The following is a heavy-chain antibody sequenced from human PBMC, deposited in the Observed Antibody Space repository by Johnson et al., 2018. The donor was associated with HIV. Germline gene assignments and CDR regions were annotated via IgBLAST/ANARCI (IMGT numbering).Heavy chain of an antibody. D-gene: IGHD2-21*02. Sequence: QVQLMESGGGVVQPGRSLRLFCAASGFTLSDYYMSWIRQAPGKGLEWLSYISSSGSLTYYADSVEGRFTISRDSAKNSLYLQMFSLKTEDTAVYYCVRVGGDHGNAFDIWGQGTMVSVSS. V-gene: IGHV3-11*01. CDR1: GFTLSDYY. J-gene: IGHJ3*02. CDR2: ISSSGSLT. CDR3: VRVGGDHGNAFDI.